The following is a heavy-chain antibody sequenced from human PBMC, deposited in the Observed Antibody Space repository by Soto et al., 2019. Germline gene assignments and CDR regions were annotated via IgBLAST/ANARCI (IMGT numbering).Heavy chain of an antibody. CDR1: GYTFTSYG. J-gene: IGHJ5*02. CDR2: ISAYNGNT. V-gene: IGHV1-18*01. Sequence: ASVKVSCKASGYTFTSYGISWVRQAPGQGLEWMGWISAYNGNTNYAQKLQGRVTMTTDTSTSTAYMELRSLRSDDTAVYYCARERDDFWSGYYKWLDPWGQGTLVTVSS. D-gene: IGHD3-3*01. CDR3: ARERDDFWSGYYKWLDP.